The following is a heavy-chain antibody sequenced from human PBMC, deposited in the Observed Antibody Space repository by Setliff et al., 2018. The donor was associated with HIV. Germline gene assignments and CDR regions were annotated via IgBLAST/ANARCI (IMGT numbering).Heavy chain of an antibody. J-gene: IGHJ2*01. CDR3: ARGSGYPWYFDL. CDR1: GGSISSGSYY. CDR2: IYTSGST. V-gene: IGHV4-61*02. D-gene: IGHD3-22*01. Sequence: SETLSLTCSVSGGSISSGSYYWSWIRQPAGKGLEWIGRIYTSGSTNYNPSLKSRVTISVDTSKNQFSLKLSSVTAADTAVYYCARGSGYPWYFDLWGRGTLVTVSS.